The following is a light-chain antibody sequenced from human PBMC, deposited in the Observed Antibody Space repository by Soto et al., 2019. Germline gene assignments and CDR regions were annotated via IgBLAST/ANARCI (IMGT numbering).Light chain of an antibody. CDR3: QQYDNSPIT. V-gene: IGKV3D-15*02. CDR2: DAS. J-gene: IGKJ5*01. CDR1: QGISTL. Sequence: EIVRTQSPATLSVSPGERATLFCRASQGISTLLAWYQQKPGQAPRLLIYDASNRATGIPARFSGSGSETDFTLTISRLEPEDFAVYYCQQYDNSPITFGQGTRLEI.